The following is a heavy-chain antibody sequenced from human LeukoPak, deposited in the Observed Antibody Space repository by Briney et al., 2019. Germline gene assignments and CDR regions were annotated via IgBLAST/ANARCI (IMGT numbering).Heavy chain of an antibody. Sequence: GGSLRLFCASSGLPVSSIYMIWVSHAPGKGLVWGTVIYSGGSPYFADSVKGRFTISRDNTKNTLYLQMNSLRAEDTAVYYCASLDSSSWYPLDYWGQGTLVTVSS. CDR3: ASLDSSSWYPLDY. CDR1: GLPVSSIY. CDR2: IYSGGSP. D-gene: IGHD6-13*01. J-gene: IGHJ4*02. V-gene: IGHV3-53*01.